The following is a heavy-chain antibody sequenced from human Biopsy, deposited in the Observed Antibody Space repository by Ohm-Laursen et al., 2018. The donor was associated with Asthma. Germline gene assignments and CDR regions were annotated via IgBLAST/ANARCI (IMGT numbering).Heavy chain of an antibody. D-gene: IGHD3-16*01. V-gene: IGHV3-30*18. CDR1: GFSFSNFG. Sequence: SLRLSCSASGFSFSNFGMHWVRQAPGKGLEWVAVVSYDGGVVHYADSMKGRFTISRDNAKSTLYLQMNRLRTDDTAVYFCAKRGGYSDLTDFDHWGQGTLVTVSS. CDR2: VSYDGGVV. J-gene: IGHJ4*02. CDR3: AKRGGYSDLTDFDH.